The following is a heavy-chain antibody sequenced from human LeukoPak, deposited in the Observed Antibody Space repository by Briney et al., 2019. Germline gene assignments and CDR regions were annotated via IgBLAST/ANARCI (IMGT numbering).Heavy chain of an antibody. CDR3: ARDSIAAAGGDAFDI. V-gene: IGHV3-30*03. CDR1: GFTFSSYD. J-gene: IGHJ3*02. D-gene: IGHD6-13*01. Sequence: GRSLRLSCTASGFTFSSYDMHWVRQAPGKGLEWVAVISYDGNNKYYADSVKGRFTISRDNSKNTLYLQMNSLRAEDTAVYHCARDSIAAAGGDAFDIWGQGTMVTVSS. CDR2: ISYDGNNK.